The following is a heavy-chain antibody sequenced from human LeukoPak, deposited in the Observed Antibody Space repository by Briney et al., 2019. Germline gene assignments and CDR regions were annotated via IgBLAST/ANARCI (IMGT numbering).Heavy chain of an antibody. J-gene: IGHJ4*02. CDR2: IRSKAYGGTT. D-gene: IGHD3-9*01. CDR1: GFTFGDYA. V-gene: IGHV3-49*03. CDR3: TRGLWGYDILTVSPDFDY. Sequence: GRSLRLSCTASGFTFGDYAMSWFRQAPGKGLEWVGFIRSKAYGGTTEYAASVKGRFTISRDDSKSIAYLQMNSLKTEDTAVYYCTRGLWGYDILTVSPDFDYWGQGALVTVSS.